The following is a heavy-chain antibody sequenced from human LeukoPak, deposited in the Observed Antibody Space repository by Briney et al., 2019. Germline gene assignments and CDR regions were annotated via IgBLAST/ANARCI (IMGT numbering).Heavy chain of an antibody. CDR1: GYTFTGYN. D-gene: IGHD2-2*01. CDR3: ARANFLYCSSTTCLFDY. J-gene: IGHJ4*02. Sequence: VASVKVSCKASGYTFTGYNMHWVRQAPGQGFEWMGWINPNDGDTNYAQKFQGRVTITRDTSISTAHMEVSRLRSDDTAVYYCARANFLYCSSTTCLFDYWGQGTLVTVSS. V-gene: IGHV1-2*02. CDR2: INPNDGDT.